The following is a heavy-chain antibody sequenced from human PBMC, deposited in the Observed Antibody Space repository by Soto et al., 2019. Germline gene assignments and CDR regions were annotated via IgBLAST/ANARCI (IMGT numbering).Heavy chain of an antibody. CDR2: IYYSGST. CDR1: GGSISSGDYY. CDR3: ARAGVFFGCWSGSSNWFDP. J-gene: IGHJ5*02. Sequence: PSETLSLTCTVSGGSISSGDYYWSWIRQPPGKGLEWIGYIYYSGSTYYNPSLKSRVTISVDTSKNQFSLKLSSVTAADTAVYYCARAGVFFGCWSGSSNWFDPWGQGTLVTVSS. D-gene: IGHD3-3*01. V-gene: IGHV4-30-4*01.